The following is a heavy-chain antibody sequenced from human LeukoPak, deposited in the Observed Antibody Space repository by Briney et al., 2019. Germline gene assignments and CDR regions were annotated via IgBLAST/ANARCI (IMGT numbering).Heavy chain of an antibody. J-gene: IGHJ1*01. Sequence: PGGSLRLSCAASGFTFSNAWIGWVRQAPGKGGEWVGRNKSKTDGGTTDYAAPVKGRFTISRDDSKNTLYLQMNSLKTEDTAVYYCTTSGSYPNSFHHWGRGTLVTVSS. CDR3: TTSGSYPNSFHH. CDR2: NKSKTDGGTT. V-gene: IGHV3-15*01. D-gene: IGHD1-26*01. CDR1: GFTFSNAW.